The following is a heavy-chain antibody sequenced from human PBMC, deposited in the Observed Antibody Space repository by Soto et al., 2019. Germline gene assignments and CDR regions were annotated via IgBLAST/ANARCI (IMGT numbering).Heavy chain of an antibody. V-gene: IGHV1-8*01. CDR2: MNPKNDNT. CDR3: ARSDGIALAYDI. D-gene: IGHD6-13*01. CDR1: VYTFTSYD. J-gene: IGHJ3*02. Sequence: GXSVKVSCKASVYTFTSYDIIWVRKAPGQGLEWMGWMNPKNDNTASGQRFQDRVTLTRNTSITTAYMELSSLTSEDTAVYFCARSDGIALAYDIWGQGTMVTASS.